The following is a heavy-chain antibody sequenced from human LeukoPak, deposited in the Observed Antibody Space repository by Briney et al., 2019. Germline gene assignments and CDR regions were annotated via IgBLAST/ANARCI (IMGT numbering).Heavy chain of an antibody. CDR3: ATVVGARGGDYFDY. J-gene: IGHJ4*02. D-gene: IGHD1-26*01. CDR2: MNPNSGGT. CDR1: GYTFTGYY. Sequence: ASVTVSFKASGYTFTGYYMHWVRQAPGQGLEWMGWMNPNSGGTNYAQKFQGRVTMTRDTSISTAYMELSRLRSDDTAVYYCATVVGARGGDYFDYWGQGTLVTVSS. V-gene: IGHV1-2*02.